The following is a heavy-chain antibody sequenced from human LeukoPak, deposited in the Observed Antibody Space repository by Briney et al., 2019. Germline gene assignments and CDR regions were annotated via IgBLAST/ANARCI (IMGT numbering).Heavy chain of an antibody. J-gene: IGHJ4*02. D-gene: IGHD1-1*01. CDR2: INHSGST. CDR3: ARRVGQRTTVDY. CDR1: GGSFSGYY. Sequence: PSETLSLTCAVYGGSFSGYYWSWIRQPPGKGLEWIGEINHSGSTNYNPSLKSRVTISVDTSKNQFSLKVTSVTAADTAVYYCARRVGQRTTVDYWGQGTLVTVSS. V-gene: IGHV4-34*01.